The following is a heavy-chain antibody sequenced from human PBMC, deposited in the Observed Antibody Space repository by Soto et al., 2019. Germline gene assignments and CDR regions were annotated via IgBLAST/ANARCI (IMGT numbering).Heavy chain of an antibody. CDR3: ARAIVATIGGMAV. CDR1: GGSISSGDYY. V-gene: IGHV4-30-4*01. D-gene: IGHD5-12*01. Sequence: SETLSLTCTVSGGSISSGDYYWSWIRQPPGKGLEYIGYIYYSGSSHYNPSLKSRVTISLDTSRNQFSLKLSSVTAADTAVYYCARAIVATIGGMAVWAQGTTVTAP. CDR2: IYYSGSS. J-gene: IGHJ6*02.